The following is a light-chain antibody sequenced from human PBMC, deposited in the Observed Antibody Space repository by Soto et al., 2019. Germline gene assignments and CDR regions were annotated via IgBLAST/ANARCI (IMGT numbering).Light chain of an antibody. CDR1: QSLLHTNGYYY. Sequence: DIVMTQSPLSLPVTPGEPASISCRSSQSLLHTNGYYYLDWYMQKAGQSPQLLILLTSNRASGVPDTFSVRESDPDFTPQISRVEAEHVGVYYCIPGIQTPWPFCHRTKVPIK. J-gene: IGKJ1*01. V-gene: IGKV2-28*01. CDR3: IPGIQTPWP. CDR2: LTS.